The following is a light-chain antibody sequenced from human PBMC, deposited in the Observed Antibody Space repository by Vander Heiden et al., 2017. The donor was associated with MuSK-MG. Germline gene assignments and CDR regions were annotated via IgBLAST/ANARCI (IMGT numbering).Light chain of an antibody. J-gene: IGLJ2*01. CDR3: SSYAGGNNVV. V-gene: IGLV2-8*01. CDR1: SSDVGGYNY. Sequence: QSALTQPPSASGSPGRSVTISCTGTSSDVGGYNYVSWYQQHPGKAPKLMIYEVSKRPSGVPDRFSGSKSGNTASLTVSGLQAEDEADYYCSSYAGGNNVVFGGGTKLTVL. CDR2: EVS.